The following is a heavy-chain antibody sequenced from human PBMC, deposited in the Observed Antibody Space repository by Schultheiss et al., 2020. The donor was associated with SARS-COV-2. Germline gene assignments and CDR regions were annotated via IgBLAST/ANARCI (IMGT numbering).Heavy chain of an antibody. V-gene: IGHV3-30*04. J-gene: IGHJ6*03. Sequence: GESLKISCAASGFTFSSYAMHWVRQAPGKGLEWVAVISYDGSNKYYADSVKGRFTISRDNAKNSLYLQMNSLRAEDTAVYYCSVAAIPRNYYYYYMDVWGKGTTVTVSS. D-gene: IGHD2-2*02. CDR1: GFTFSSYA. CDR3: SVAAIPRNYYYYYMDV. CDR2: ISYDGSNK.